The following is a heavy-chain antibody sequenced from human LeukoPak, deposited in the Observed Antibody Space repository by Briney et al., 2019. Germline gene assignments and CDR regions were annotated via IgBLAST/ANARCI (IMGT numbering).Heavy chain of an antibody. Sequence: GASVKVSCKASGYTFTSYYMHWVRQAPGQGLEWMGIINPSGGSTSYAQKFQGRVTMTRDTSTSTVYMELSSLRSEDTAVYYCARDGGIAVAATFFDYWGQGTLVTVSS. D-gene: IGHD6-19*01. CDR2: INPSGGST. J-gene: IGHJ4*02. CDR1: GYTFTSYY. V-gene: IGHV1-46*01. CDR3: ARDGGIAVAATFFDY.